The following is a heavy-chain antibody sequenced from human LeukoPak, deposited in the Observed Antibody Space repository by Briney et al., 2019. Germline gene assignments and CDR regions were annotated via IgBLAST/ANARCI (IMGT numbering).Heavy chain of an antibody. V-gene: IGHV3-23*01. CDR2: ISVSGNT. D-gene: IGHD3-22*01. Sequence: GGSLRLSCAASGFTFNSYAMSWVRQAPGKGLEWVSAISVSGNTYHADSVKGRFTISRDSSKNTLYLQMNRLRAEDAAVYYCASSPYYYDSSGYYYGYYYYMDVWGKGTTVTISS. J-gene: IGHJ6*03. CDR3: ASSPYYYDSSGYYYGYYYYMDV. CDR1: GFTFNSYA.